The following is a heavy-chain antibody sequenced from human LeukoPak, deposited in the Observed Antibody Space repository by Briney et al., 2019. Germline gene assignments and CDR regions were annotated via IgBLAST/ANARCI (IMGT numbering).Heavy chain of an antibody. CDR2: INHSGST. Sequence: SEILSLTCAVYGGSFSGYYWSWIRQPPGKGLEWIGEINHSGSTNYNPSLKSRVTISVDTSKNQFSLKLSTVTAADTAVYYCASFYVDYGSWGQGTLVTVSS. V-gene: IGHV4-34*01. CDR3: ASFYVDYGS. D-gene: IGHD3-10*01. CDR1: GGSFSGYY. J-gene: IGHJ5*02.